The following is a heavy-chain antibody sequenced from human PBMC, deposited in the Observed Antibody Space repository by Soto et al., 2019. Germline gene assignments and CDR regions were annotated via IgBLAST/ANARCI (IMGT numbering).Heavy chain of an antibody. CDR1: GYTFTGYY. V-gene: IGHV1-2*02. Sequence: AASVKVSCKASGYTFTGYYMHWVRQAPGQGLEWMGWINPNSGGTNYAQKFQGRVTMTRDTSISTAYMELSRLRSDDTAVYYCARDPLTGTTPSRNYYYYYGMDVWGQGTTVTVSS. CDR2: INPNSGGT. CDR3: ARDPLTGTTPSRNYYYYYGMDV. J-gene: IGHJ6*02. D-gene: IGHD1-7*01.